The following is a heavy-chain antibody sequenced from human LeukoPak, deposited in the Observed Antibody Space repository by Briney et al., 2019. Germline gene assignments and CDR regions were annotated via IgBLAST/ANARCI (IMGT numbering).Heavy chain of an antibody. V-gene: IGHV3-30*03. CDR2: TSFGGSNK. Sequence: GRSLRLSCAASGFTFSSYGMHWVRQAPGTGLEWVALTSFGGSNKYYADSVNGRFTISRDNPKKTVYLEMNSLRADDTAVYYCARNQDWQGIGYCSGGSCSSRGAFNLWGQGTMVTVSS. J-gene: IGHJ3*01. CDR3: ARNQDWQGIGYCSGGSCSSRGAFNL. CDR1: GFTFSSYG. D-gene: IGHD2-15*01.